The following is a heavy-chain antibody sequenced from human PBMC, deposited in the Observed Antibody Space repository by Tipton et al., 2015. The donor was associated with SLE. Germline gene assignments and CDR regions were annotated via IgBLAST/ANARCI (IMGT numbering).Heavy chain of an antibody. V-gene: IGHV3-30*02. J-gene: IGHJ3*01. CDR1: GFTFSSYA. Sequence: SLRLSCAASGFTFSSYAMHWVRQAPGKGLEWVAFIRYDGSNKNYADSVKGRFTISRDNSKNTLYLQMNSLRAEDTAVYYCATRRDGYNYGGFDFWGQGTMVTVSS. D-gene: IGHD5-24*01. CDR3: ATRRDGYNYGGFDF. CDR2: IRYDGSNK.